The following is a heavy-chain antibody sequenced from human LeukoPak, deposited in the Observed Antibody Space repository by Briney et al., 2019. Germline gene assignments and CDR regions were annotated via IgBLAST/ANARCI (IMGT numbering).Heavy chain of an antibody. D-gene: IGHD3-3*01. Sequence: GASLRLSCAASGFTFSSCAMSWVRQAPGKGLEWVSAISGSGGSTYYADSVKGRFTISRDNSKNTLYLQMNSLRAEDTAVYYCAKGGYYDFWSGPQRWFDPWGQGTLVTVSS. V-gene: IGHV3-23*01. CDR2: ISGSGGST. CDR3: AKGGYYDFWSGPQRWFDP. CDR1: GFTFSSCA. J-gene: IGHJ5*02.